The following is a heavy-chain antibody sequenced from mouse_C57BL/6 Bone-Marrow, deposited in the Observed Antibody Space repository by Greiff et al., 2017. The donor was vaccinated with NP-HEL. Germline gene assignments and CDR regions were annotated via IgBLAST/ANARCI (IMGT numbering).Heavy chain of an antibody. D-gene: IGHD1-1*01. V-gene: IGHV5-12*01. Sequence: EVKLVESGGGLVQPGGSLKLSCAASGFTFSDYYMYWVRQTPEKRLEWVAYISNGGGSTYYPDTVKGRFTISRDNAKNTLYLQMSRLKSEDTAMYYCARRYVYYYGSSSAWFAYCGQGTLVTVSA. CDR1: GFTFSDYY. CDR3: ARRYVYYYGSSSAWFAY. J-gene: IGHJ3*01. CDR2: ISNGGGST.